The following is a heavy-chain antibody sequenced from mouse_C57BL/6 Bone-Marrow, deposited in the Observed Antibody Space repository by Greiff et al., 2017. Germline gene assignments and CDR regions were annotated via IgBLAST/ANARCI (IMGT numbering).Heavy chain of an antibody. CDR3: ARSGDYDGGFAY. CDR2: INPGSGGT. CDR1: GYAFTNYL. Sequence: VQLQQSGAELVRPGTSVKVSCKASGYAFTNYLIEWVKQRPGQGLEWIGVINPGSGGTNYNEKFKGKATLTADKSSSTAYMQLSSLTSEDSAVYFCARSGDYDGGFAYWGQGTLVTVSA. J-gene: IGHJ3*01. D-gene: IGHD2-4*01. V-gene: IGHV1-54*01.